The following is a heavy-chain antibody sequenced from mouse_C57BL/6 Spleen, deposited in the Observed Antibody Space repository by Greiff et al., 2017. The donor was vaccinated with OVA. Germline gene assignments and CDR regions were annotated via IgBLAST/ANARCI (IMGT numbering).Heavy chain of an antibody. CDR2: IDPENGDT. Sequence: EVQLQQSGAELVRPGASVKLSCTASGFNIKDDYMHWVKQRPEQGLEWIGWIDPENGDTEYASKFQGKATITADTSSNTAYLQLSSLTSEDTAVYYCTTNGGYRDYWGQGTTLTVSS. J-gene: IGHJ2*01. CDR3: TTNGGYRDY. D-gene: IGHD3-1*01. V-gene: IGHV14-4*01. CDR1: GFNIKDDY.